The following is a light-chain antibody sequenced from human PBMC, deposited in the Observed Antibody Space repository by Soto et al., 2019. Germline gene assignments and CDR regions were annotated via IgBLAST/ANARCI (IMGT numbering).Light chain of an antibody. V-gene: IGKV3-20*01. CDR2: GAS. J-gene: IGKJ1*01. Sequence: EIVLTQSPCTLSLSPWEESTLSFVASQSVSSSYLAWYQQKAAQAPRLLIYGASSRATGIPDRFSGSGSGTDFTLTISRLEPEDFAVYYCQQYGSSRTFGQGTKVDIK. CDR1: QSVSSSY. CDR3: QQYGSSRT.